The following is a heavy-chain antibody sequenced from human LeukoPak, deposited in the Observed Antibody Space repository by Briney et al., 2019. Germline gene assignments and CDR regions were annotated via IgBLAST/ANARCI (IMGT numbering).Heavy chain of an antibody. Sequence: RASVKVSCKASGYTFTSYGISWVRQAPGQGLEWMGWISAYNGNTNYAQKLQSRVTMTTDTSTSTAYMELRSLRSDDTAVYYCARDLNWGNPPPSEFDYWGQGTLVTVSS. CDR2: ISAYNGNT. V-gene: IGHV1-18*01. CDR3: ARDLNWGNPPPSEFDY. D-gene: IGHD3-16*01. CDR1: GYTFTSYG. J-gene: IGHJ4*02.